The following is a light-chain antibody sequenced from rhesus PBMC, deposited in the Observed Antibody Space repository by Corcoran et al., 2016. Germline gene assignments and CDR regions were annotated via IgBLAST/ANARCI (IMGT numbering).Light chain of an antibody. J-gene: IGKJ3*01. CDR2: GAS. Sequence: EIVMTQSPATLSLSPGERATLSCRASQSVTSYLAWYQQKPRRAPRLIIYGASTRATGMPDRVSGSGSVTDFTRTINSLEPEDFAVYYCQETSNLFTFGPGTKLDIK. V-gene: IGKV3-31*02. CDR1: QSVTSY. CDR3: QETSNLFT.